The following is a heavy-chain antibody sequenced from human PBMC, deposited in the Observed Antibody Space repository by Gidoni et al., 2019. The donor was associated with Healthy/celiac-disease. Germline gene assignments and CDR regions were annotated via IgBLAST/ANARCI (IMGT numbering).Heavy chain of an antibody. CDR2: INPNSGGT. CDR1: GYTFTGYY. Sequence: QVQLVQSGAQVKKPGASVKVSCKASGYTFTGYYMHWVRQAPGQGLEWMGWINPNSGGTNYAQKFQGWVTMTRDTSISTAYMELSRLRSDDTAVYYCARQSEIAAAGNYFDYWGQGTLVTVSS. V-gene: IGHV1-2*04. CDR3: ARQSEIAAAGNYFDY. D-gene: IGHD6-13*01. J-gene: IGHJ4*02.